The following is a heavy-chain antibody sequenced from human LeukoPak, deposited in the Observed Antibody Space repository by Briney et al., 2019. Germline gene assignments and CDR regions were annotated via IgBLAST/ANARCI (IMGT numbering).Heavy chain of an antibody. CDR3: ARDQRGSGSYRRDLNY. Sequence: ASVKVSCNASGGTFSSYAISWVRQAPGQGLEWMGGIIPIFGTANYAQKFQGRVTITADESTSTAYMELSSLRSEDTAVYYCARDQRGSGSYRRDLNYWGQGTLVTVSS. CDR1: GGTFSSYA. V-gene: IGHV1-69*13. J-gene: IGHJ4*02. D-gene: IGHD3-10*01. CDR2: IIPIFGTA.